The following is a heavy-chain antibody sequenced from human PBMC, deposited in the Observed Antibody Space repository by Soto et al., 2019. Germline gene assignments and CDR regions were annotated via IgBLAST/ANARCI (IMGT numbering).Heavy chain of an antibody. J-gene: IGHJ6*02. CDR2: IDPSDSYT. V-gene: IGHV5-10-1*01. CDR3: ARLRYDISQYGMDV. CDR1: GYSFTSYW. Sequence: PGESLKISCQGSGYSFTSYWISWVRQMPWKGLEWMGRIDPSDSYTNYSPSFQGHVTISADKSISTAYLQWSSLKASDAAMYYCARLRYDISQYGMDVWGQGTTVTVSS. D-gene: IGHD3-22*01.